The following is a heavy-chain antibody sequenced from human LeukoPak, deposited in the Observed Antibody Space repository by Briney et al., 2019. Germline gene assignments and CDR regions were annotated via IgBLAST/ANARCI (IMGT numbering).Heavy chain of an antibody. Sequence: GGSLRLSCAASGFTFRSYSMNWVRQAPGKGLEWVSAIDPSSTYIYYADSVKGRFTISRDNAENSLYLQMNSPRVEDTAVYYCARAPTVLVGYCSSSSCQADYWGQGTLVTVSS. J-gene: IGHJ4*02. V-gene: IGHV3-21*01. CDR3: ARAPTVLVGYCSSSSCQADY. D-gene: IGHD2-2*01. CDR1: GFTFRSYS. CDR2: IDPSSTYI.